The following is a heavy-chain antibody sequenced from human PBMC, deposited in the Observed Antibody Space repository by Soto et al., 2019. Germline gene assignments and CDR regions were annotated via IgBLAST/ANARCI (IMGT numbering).Heavy chain of an antibody. J-gene: IGHJ3*02. V-gene: IGHV5-51*01. Sequence: GESLKISCKGSGYSFTNYWIGWVRQMPGEGLEWMGIIYPGNSDTRYSPSFQGQVTISADKSISTAYLQWSSLKASDTAMYYCARPDTTGTATAFDIWGQGTMVTVSS. D-gene: IGHD1-1*01. CDR3: ARPDTTGTATAFDI. CDR1: GYSFTNYW. CDR2: IYPGNSDT.